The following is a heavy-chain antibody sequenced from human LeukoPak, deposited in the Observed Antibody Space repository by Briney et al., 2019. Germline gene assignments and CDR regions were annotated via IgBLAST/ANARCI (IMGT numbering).Heavy chain of an antibody. D-gene: IGHD2-21*02. J-gene: IGHJ3*02. Sequence: ASVTVCFTSSAYTFTSYDFNWVRQAQGQGLEWMGWMNPNSGNTGYAQKFQGRVTMTRNTSISTAYMELSSLRSEDTAVYYCASSCGGDCYYRAFDIWGQGTMVTVSS. V-gene: IGHV1-8*01. CDR2: MNPNSGNT. CDR3: ASSCGGDCYYRAFDI. CDR1: AYTFTSYD.